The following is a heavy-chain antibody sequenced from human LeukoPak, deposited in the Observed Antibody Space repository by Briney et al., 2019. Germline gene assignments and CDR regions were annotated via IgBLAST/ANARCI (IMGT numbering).Heavy chain of an antibody. CDR3: AELGITMIGGV. V-gene: IGHV3-48*03. Sequence: GGSLRLSYAASGFTFSDYELNWVRQAPGKGLEWLSYISSSGSTIYYADSVKGRFTISRDNAKNSLYLQMNSLRAEDTAVYYCAELGITMIGGVWGKGTTVTISS. CDR2: ISSSGSTI. CDR1: GFTFSDYE. D-gene: IGHD3-10*02. J-gene: IGHJ6*04.